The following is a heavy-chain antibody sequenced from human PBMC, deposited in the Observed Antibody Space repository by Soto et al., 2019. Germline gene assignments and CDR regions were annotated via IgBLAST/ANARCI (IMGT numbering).Heavy chain of an antibody. CDR2: ITVGSSHI. D-gene: IGHD3-16*01. Sequence: ESGGGLVKPGGSLRLSCTGSGFPFSAYNINWVRQAPGKGLEWVSSITVGSSHIYQPNSMKGRFTISRDDAKNAVYLQIDSLRDEDTALYYCSRSPEVGVRGAYWGQGTLVTASS. CDR3: SRSPEVGVRGAY. J-gene: IGHJ4*02. V-gene: IGHV3-21*01. CDR1: GFPFSAYN.